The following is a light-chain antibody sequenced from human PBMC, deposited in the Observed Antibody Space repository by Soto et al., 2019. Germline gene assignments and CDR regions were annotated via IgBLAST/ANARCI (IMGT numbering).Light chain of an antibody. J-gene: IGKJ3*01. CDR2: GAS. Sequence: EIWLTQFPGTLSLSPGERATLSCTASQSFNSNYLAWYQQKPGQAPRLLIYGASTRATGIPDRFSGSGSGTDFTLTISRLEPEDFAVYYCQHYGSSPFTFGPGTKVDIK. CDR1: QSFNSNY. CDR3: QHYGSSPFT. V-gene: IGKV3-20*01.